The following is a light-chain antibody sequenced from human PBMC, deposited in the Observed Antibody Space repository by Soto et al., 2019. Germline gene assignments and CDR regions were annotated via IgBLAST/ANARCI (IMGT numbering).Light chain of an antibody. Sequence: DIQMTQSPSTLSASVGDRVTITCRASQTISSWLAWYQQKPGKAPNLLIYKASSLQSGVPSRFSGGGSGTEFTLTISSLQPDDFATYYCQQYNSYPYTFGQGTKLDIK. CDR1: QTISSW. J-gene: IGKJ2*01. CDR2: KAS. CDR3: QQYNSYPYT. V-gene: IGKV1-5*03.